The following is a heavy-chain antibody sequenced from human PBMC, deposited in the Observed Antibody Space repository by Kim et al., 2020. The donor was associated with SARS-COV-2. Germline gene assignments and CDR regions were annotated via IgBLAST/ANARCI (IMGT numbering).Heavy chain of an antibody. J-gene: IGHJ4*02. CDR3: ARSRNVLLWFGELFVDYFDY. V-gene: IGHV4-34*01. Sequence: RVTISVDTSKNQFSLKLSSVTAADTAVYYCARSRNVLLWFGELFVDYFDYWGQGTLVTVSS. D-gene: IGHD3-10*01.